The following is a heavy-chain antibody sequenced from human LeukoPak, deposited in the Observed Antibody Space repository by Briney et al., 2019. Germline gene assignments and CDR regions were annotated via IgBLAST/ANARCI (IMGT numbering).Heavy chain of an antibody. D-gene: IGHD3-3*01. V-gene: IGHV6-1*01. CDR1: GDSVSNNRAA. CDR3: ARQGFRRFDP. J-gene: IGHJ5*02. CDR2: TYYPSKWYN. Sequence: SQTLSLTCALSGDSVSNNRAAWNWLRQSPSRGLEWLGRTYYPSKWYNDYAVSVKSRITVNPDTSKNQFSLHLNSVTPEDTAVYYCARQGFRRFDPWGQGTLVTVSS.